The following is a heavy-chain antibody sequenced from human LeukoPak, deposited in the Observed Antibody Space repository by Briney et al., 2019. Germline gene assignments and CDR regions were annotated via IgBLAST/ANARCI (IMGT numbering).Heavy chain of an antibody. V-gene: IGHV1-46*01. CDR2: INPSGGST. CDR1: GYTFTNYY. D-gene: IGHD5-12*01. Sequence: ASVKVSCKASGYTFTNYYMHWVRQAPGQGLEWMGIINPSGGSTSYAQKFQGRVTMTEDTSTDTAYMELSSLRSEDTAVYYCATETATLTHDYWGQGTLVTVSS. CDR3: ATETATLTHDY. J-gene: IGHJ4*02.